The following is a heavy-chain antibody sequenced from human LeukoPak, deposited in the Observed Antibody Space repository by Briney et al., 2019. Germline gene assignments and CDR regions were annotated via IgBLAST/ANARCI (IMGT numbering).Heavy chain of an antibody. Sequence: SETLSLTCTVSGGSISSSSYYWGWIRQPPGKGLEWIRSIYYSGSTYYNPSLKSRVTISVDTSKNQFSLKLSSVTAADTAVYYCARAIQQHYNNWFDPWGQGTLVTVSS. CDR1: GGSISSSSYY. D-gene: IGHD5-18*01. CDR2: IYYSGST. CDR3: ARAIQQHYNNWFDP. V-gene: IGHV4-39*07. J-gene: IGHJ5*02.